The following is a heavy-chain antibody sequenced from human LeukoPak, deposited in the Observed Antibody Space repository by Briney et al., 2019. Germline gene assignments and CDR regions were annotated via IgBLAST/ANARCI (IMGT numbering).Heavy chain of an antibody. Sequence: PGGSLRLSCAASGFTFSSYSMIWVRQAPGKGLAWVSYISTGSSTIYYADSVKGRFTISRDNAKNSLYLQMNSLRDEDTAVYYCAREYTDIVATIILHDFDYWGQGTLVTVSS. D-gene: IGHD5-12*01. CDR3: AREYTDIVATIILHDFDY. V-gene: IGHV3-48*02. J-gene: IGHJ4*02. CDR1: GFTFSSYS. CDR2: ISTGSSTI.